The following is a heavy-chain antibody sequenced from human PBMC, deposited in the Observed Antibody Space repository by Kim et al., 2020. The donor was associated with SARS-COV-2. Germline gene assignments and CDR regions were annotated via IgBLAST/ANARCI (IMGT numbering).Heavy chain of an antibody. CDR2: IYYSGGT. CDR3: ARSRDSSGCFLDC. V-gene: IGHV4-59*12. CDR1: GGSISNYH. J-gene: IGHJ4*02. Sequence: SETLSLTCTVSGGSISNYHWSWIRQPPGKGLEWIGYIYYSGGTNYNPSLKSRVTMSVDTSKNQFSLKLRSVTAADTAVYYCARSRDSSGCFLDCWGQGTLVTVSS. D-gene: IGHD6-25*01.